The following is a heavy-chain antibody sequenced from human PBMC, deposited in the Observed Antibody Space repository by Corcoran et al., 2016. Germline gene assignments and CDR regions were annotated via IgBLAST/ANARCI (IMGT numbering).Heavy chain of an antibody. CDR2: IKSKTDGGTT. CDR1: GFTFSNAW. J-gene: IGHJ4*02. CDR3: TTDPGVGMVAARSILSG. D-gene: IGHD2-15*01. Sequence: EVQLVESGGGLVKPGGSLRLSCAASGFTFSNAWMSWVRQAPGKGLEWVGRIKSKTDGGTTDYAAPVKGRFTISRDDSKNTLYLQMNSLKTEDTPVDYCTTDPGVGMVAARSILSGWGQGTLVTVSS. V-gene: IGHV3-15*01.